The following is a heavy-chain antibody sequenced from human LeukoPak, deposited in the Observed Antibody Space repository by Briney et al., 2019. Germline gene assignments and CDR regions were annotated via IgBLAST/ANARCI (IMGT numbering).Heavy chain of an antibody. CDR1: GGSFSGYY. D-gene: IGHD3-22*01. V-gene: IGHV4-34*01. J-gene: IGHJ4*02. CDR2: INHSGST. Sequence: SETLSLTCAVYGGSFSGYYWSWIRQPPGKGLEWIGEINHSGSTNYNPSLKSRVTISVDTSKMQFSLRLSSVTAADTAVYYCARAKYPTYNYDNSGYYLDYWGQGNLVTVSS. CDR3: ARAKYPTYNYDNSGYYLDY.